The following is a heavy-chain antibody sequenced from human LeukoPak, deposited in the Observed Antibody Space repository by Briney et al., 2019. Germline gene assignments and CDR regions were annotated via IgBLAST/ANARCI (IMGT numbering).Heavy chain of an antibody. CDR2: IWYDGSNK. J-gene: IGHJ4*02. CDR1: GFTFSSYG. Sequence: GRSLRLSCAASGFTFSSYGMHWVRQAPGKGLEWVAVIWYDGSNKYYADSVKGRFTISRDNSKNTLYLQMNSLRAEDTAVYYCARGPYYYDSSGHSDYWGQGTLVTVSS. V-gene: IGHV3-33*01. CDR3: ARGPYYYDSSGHSDY. D-gene: IGHD3-22*01.